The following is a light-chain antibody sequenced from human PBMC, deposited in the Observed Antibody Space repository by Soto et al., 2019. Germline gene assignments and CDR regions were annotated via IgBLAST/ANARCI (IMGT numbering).Light chain of an antibody. Sequence: DIQMTQSPSSLSASVGDRVNITCRACQGIRNDLGWYQQKPGKAPKRLIYAASSMQSGVPSRFSGGGSGTGFTLTVSCLQAEDFASYVCIQPNSYPLAFGQGTKVEIK. CDR3: IQPNSYPLA. CDR2: AAS. CDR1: QGIRND. V-gene: IGKV1-17*01. J-gene: IGKJ1*01.